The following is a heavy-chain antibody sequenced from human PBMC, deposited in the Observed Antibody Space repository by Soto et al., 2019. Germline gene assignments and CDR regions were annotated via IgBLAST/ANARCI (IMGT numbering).Heavy chain of an antibody. D-gene: IGHD5-12*01. CDR1: GFTFSRYN. CDR3: AREDGYNAHFEY. V-gene: IGHV3-48*02. J-gene: IGHJ4*02. Sequence: EVQLVESGGGLVQPGGSLRLSCAASGFTFSRYNMNWVRQAPGNGLEWVSYISGSSSTIYYADSVKGRFTISRDNAKNSLYLQMNSLRDDDTAVYYCAREDGYNAHFEYWGQGTLVTVSS. CDR2: ISGSSSTI.